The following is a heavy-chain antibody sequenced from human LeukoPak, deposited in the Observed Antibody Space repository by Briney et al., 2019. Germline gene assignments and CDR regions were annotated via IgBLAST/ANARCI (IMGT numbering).Heavy chain of an antibody. CDR2: IKQDGSEK. J-gene: IGHJ3*02. CDR3: ARAGQQLVRGGAFDI. Sequence: GGSLRLSCAASGFTFSSYWMSWVRQAPGKGLEWVANIKQDGSEKYYVDSVKGRFTVSRDNAKNSLYLQMNSLRAEDTAVYYCARAGQQLVRGGAFDIWGQGTMVTVSS. CDR1: GFTFSSYW. V-gene: IGHV3-7*01. D-gene: IGHD6-13*01.